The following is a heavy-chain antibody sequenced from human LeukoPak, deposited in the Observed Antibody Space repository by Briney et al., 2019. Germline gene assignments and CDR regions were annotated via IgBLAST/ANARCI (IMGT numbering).Heavy chain of an antibody. CDR2: IYYSGST. CDR1: GGSISSSSYY. Sequence: PSQTLSLTCTVSGGSISSSSYYWGWIRQPPGKGLEWIGSIYYSGSTYYNPSLKSRVTISVDTSKNQFSLKLSSVTAADTAVYYCARVAYDSSTYYYYGMDVWGQGTTVTVSS. CDR3: ARVAYDSSTYYYYGMDV. V-gene: IGHV4-39*07. D-gene: IGHD3-22*01. J-gene: IGHJ6*02.